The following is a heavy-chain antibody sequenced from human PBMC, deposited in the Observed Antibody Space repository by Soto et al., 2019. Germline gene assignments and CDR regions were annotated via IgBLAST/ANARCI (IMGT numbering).Heavy chain of an antibody. V-gene: IGHV1-18*01. J-gene: IGHJ4*02. D-gene: IGHD6-13*01. CDR3: ARDLAAGMIDY. CDR2: ISAHNGNT. CDR1: GYTFTSYG. Sequence: QVQLVQSGAEVKKPGASVKVSCKATGYTFTSYGISWVRRAPGQGLEWMGWISAHNGNTKYAQMVQGRVTMTTDTSTSTAYMELRSLRSDDTAVYYCARDLAAGMIDYWGQGTLATVSS.